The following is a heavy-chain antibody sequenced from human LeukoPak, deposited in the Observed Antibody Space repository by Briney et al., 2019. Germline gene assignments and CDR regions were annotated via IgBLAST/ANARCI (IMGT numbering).Heavy chain of an antibody. Sequence: ASVKVSCKASGYTFTGYYMHWVRQAPGQGLEWMGWINPSGGSTSYAQKFQGRVTMTRDTSTSTVYMELSSLRSEDTAVYYCARDGYSYAPLLHWFDPWGQGTLVTVSS. CDR1: GYTFTGYY. V-gene: IGHV1-46*01. CDR2: INPSGGST. D-gene: IGHD5-18*01. J-gene: IGHJ5*02. CDR3: ARDGYSYAPLLHWFDP.